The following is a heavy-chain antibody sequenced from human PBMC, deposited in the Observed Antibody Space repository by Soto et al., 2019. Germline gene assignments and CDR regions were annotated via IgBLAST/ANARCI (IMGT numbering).Heavy chain of an antibody. D-gene: IGHD3-3*01. CDR2: IYWDDDK. V-gene: IGHV2-5*02. CDR3: AHRVLRTVFGLVTTTAIYFDF. CDR1: GFSLTTSGVG. Sequence: QITLNESGPTVVSPTETLTLTCRFSGFSLTTSGVGVCWIRQSPGKAPEWLALIYWDDDKRYSASLKSRLTITKHASKNQVVLTVSALDPTDTATYYCAHRVLRTVFGLVTTTAIYFDFWGQGTPVAVSS. J-gene: IGHJ4*02.